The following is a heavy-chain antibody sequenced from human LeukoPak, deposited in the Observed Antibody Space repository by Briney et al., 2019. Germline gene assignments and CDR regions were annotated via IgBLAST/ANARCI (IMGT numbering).Heavy chain of an antibody. CDR2: INSDGSST. V-gene: IGHV3-74*01. D-gene: IGHD1-1*01. CDR1: GFTFSSYW. CDR3: ARGAWGTGTTLLNY. Sequence: GGSLRLSCAASGFTFSSYWMHWVRQAPGKGLVWVSRINSDGSSTSYADSVKGRFTISRDNAKNTLYLQMNSLRAEDTALYYCARGAWGTGTTLLNYWGQGTLVTVSS. J-gene: IGHJ4*02.